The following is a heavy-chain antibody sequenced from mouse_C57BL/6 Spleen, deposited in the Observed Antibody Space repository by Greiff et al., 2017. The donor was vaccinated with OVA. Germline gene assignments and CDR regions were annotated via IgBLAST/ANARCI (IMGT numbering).Heavy chain of an antibody. CDR3: ASTHYY. CDR1: GYTFTDYY. V-gene: IGHV1-26*01. J-gene: IGHJ2*01. CDR2: INPNNGGT. Sequence: VQLQQSGPELVKPGASVKISCKASGYTFTDYYMNWVKQSHGKSLEWIGDINPNNGGTSYNQKFKGKATLTVDKSSSTAYMELRSLTSEDSAVYYCASTHYYWGQGTTLTVSS.